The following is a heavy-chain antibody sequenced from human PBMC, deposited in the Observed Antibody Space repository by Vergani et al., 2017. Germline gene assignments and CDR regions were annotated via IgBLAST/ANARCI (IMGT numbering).Heavy chain of an antibody. CDR3: VRDQVTMLRGSDALDI. J-gene: IGHJ3*02. CDR1: GFTFGYYA. D-gene: IGHD3-10*01. Sequence: EVQLVESGGDFVQPGRSLRHSCTASGFTFGYYAMDWFRQAPGQGLEWVGGIRSKAYGQATIYAASVKGRFTISRDDSKSIAYLQMNNLQTEDTAMYYCVRDQVTMLRGSDALDIWGQGTMVTVSS. CDR2: IRSKAYGQAT. V-gene: IGHV3-49*03.